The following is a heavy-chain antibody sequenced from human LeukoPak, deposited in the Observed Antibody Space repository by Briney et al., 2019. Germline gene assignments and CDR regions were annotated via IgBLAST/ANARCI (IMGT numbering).Heavy chain of an antibody. CDR1: GFIFSTFA. CDR3: TKDSQGSYDGFWYGTYGMDV. Sequence: GGSLRLSCVASGFIFSTFALTWVRQAPGKGLEWVSTISDYPHYADSVRGRFTISRDNSRKTVFLQMNSLTPEDAATYYCTKDSQGSYDGFWYGTYGMDVWGQGTTVTVSS. CDR2: ISDYP. J-gene: IGHJ6*02. D-gene: IGHD3-16*01. V-gene: IGHV3-23*05.